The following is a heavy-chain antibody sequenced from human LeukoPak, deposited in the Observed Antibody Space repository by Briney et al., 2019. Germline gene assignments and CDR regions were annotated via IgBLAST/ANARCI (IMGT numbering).Heavy chain of an antibody. Sequence: GGSLRLSCEASGFTFSIYTMNWVRQAPGKGLEWVSSISSSSSHTYYADSVKGRFTISRDNAKNSVYLQMNSLRAEDTAVYYCARDYYCDYYFDYWGQGTLVTVSS. D-gene: IGHD4-17*01. J-gene: IGHJ4*02. V-gene: IGHV3-21*01. CDR2: ISSSSSHT. CDR1: GFTFSIYT. CDR3: ARDYYCDYYFDY.